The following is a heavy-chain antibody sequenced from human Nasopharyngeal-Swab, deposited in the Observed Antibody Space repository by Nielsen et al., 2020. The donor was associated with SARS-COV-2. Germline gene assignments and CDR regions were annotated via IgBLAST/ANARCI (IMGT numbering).Heavy chain of an antibody. J-gene: IGHJ1*01. CDR2: IIPIFGTA. CDR1: GGTFSSYA. D-gene: IGHD4-17*01. Sequence: SVKVSCKASGGTFSSYAISWVRQAPGQGLEWMGGIIPIFGTANYAQKFQGRVTITADESTSTAYMELSSLRSEDTAVYYCARDPLPYGDYVSHEYFQPWGQGTLVTVSS. CDR3: ARDPLPYGDYVSHEYFQP. V-gene: IGHV1-69*13.